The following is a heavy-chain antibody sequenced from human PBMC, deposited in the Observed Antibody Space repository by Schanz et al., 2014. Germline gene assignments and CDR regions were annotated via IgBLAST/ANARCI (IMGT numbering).Heavy chain of an antibody. D-gene: IGHD1-26*01. V-gene: IGHV1-18*04. Sequence: QVQVVQSGAEVKKPGASVKVSCKASGYTFTAYYLHWVRQAPGQGPEWIGWISGYTGDTKYAQKFQHRVNMTTDRTTSTVYMELRSLRFDDTAVYFCARDNGRIPAANSFDYWGQGTRVTVSS. J-gene: IGHJ4*02. CDR1: GYTFTAYY. CDR2: ISGYTGDT. CDR3: ARDNGRIPAANSFDY.